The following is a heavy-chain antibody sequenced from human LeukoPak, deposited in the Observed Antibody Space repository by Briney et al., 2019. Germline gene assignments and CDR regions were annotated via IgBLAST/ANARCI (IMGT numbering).Heavy chain of an antibody. V-gene: IGHV1-46*01. CDR1: GYTFTNYY. D-gene: IGHD5-24*01. CDR2: INPGGDNT. Sequence: ASVKVSCKASGYTFTNYYIHWVRQAPGQGLEWMGLINPGGDNTNYAQNFQGRVTMTRDTSASTVYMELSSLRSEDTAIYYCARIRDGYNDTYDIWGQGTVVTVPS. J-gene: IGHJ3*02. CDR3: ARIRDGYNDTYDI.